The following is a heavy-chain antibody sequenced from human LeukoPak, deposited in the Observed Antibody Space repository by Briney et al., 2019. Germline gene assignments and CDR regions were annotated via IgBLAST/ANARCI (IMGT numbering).Heavy chain of an antibody. CDR1: GYTFTSYY. CDR3: ARVSPYSSSWYDAFDI. CDR2: INPNSGGT. Sequence: GASVKVSCKASGYTFTSYYMHWVRQAPGQGLEWMGWINPNSGGTNYAQKFQGRVTMTRDTSISTAYMELSRLRSDDTALYYCARVSPYSSSWYDAFDIWGQGTMVTVSS. D-gene: IGHD6-13*01. J-gene: IGHJ3*02. V-gene: IGHV1-2*02.